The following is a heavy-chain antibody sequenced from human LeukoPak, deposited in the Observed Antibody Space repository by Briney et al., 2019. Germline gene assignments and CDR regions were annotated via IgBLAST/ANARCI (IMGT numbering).Heavy chain of an antibody. Sequence: GGSLRLSCAASGFTFSSDAMSWVRQAPGKGLEWVSVISGGGGTTYYSDSVKGRFTISRDNSKNTLYLQMNSLRAEDTAVYYCAREGFTMIVVPTIGIWGQGTMVTVSS. V-gene: IGHV3-23*01. D-gene: IGHD3-22*01. J-gene: IGHJ3*02. CDR3: AREGFTMIVVPTIGI. CDR1: GFTFSSDA. CDR2: ISGGGGTT.